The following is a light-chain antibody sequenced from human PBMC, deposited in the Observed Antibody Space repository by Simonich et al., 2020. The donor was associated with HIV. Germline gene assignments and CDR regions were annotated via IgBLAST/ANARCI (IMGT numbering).Light chain of an antibody. V-gene: IGKV3-15*01. CDR1: QSVRRN. J-gene: IGKJ1*01. CDR2: GTA. CDR3: QQYNNWPWT. Sequence: EIVMTQSPGTLSVSPGERTTLSCSASQSVRRNVAWYRQKPCKAPRLLIYGTATRATGIPARFSGSGSGTDFTLTISSMESEDFAGYHCQQYNNWPWTFGQGTKVEIK.